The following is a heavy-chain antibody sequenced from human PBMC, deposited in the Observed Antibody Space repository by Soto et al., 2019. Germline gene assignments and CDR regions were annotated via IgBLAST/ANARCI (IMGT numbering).Heavy chain of an antibody. CDR2: IWYDGSNK. J-gene: IGHJ4*02. V-gene: IGHV3-33*01. CDR3: AAITIFGVVTDY. D-gene: IGHD3-3*01. CDR1: GFTFSSYG. Sequence: GGSLRLSCAASGFTFSSYGMHWVRQAPGKGLEWVAVIWYDGSNKYYADSVKGRFTISRDNSKNTLYLQMNSLRAEDTAVYYCAAITIFGVVTDYWGQGTLVTVSS.